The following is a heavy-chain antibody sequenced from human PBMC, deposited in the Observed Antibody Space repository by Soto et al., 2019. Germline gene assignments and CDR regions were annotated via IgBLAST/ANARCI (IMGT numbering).Heavy chain of an antibody. V-gene: IGHV3-15*01. CDR2: IKSNSDGGTT. CDR3: ATCSGRGINGCVGIIDI. Sequence: EAQLVESGGGWVKPGGSLRLSCAASGFSFSNAWMMWVRQAPGKGLEWIGRIKSNSDGGTTDYAAPMRGRFTVSRDDSKNTLSLHMDSLKAEDTAVYYCATCSGRGINGCVGIIDIWGQGTMVTVSS. J-gene: IGHJ3*02. D-gene: IGHD3-10*01. CDR1: GFSFSNAW.